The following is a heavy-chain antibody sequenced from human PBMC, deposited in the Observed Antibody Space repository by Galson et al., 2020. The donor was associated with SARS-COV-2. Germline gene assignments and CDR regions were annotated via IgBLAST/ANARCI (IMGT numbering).Heavy chain of an antibody. Sequence: HGESLKISCKGSEHTFNNYWIAWVRQMSVKGLEWMGIIYPGDSDTRYSPSCQGQVTITADKSISTAYLQWSRLKASDSATYYCARMGPHMGGIWYENQYFPGGEYWGQGTPVTVSS. D-gene: IGHD3-16*01. CDR3: ARMGPHMGGIWYENQYFPGGEY. V-gene: IGHV5-51*01. J-gene: IGHJ4*02. CDR2: IYPGDSDT. CDR1: EHTFNNYW.